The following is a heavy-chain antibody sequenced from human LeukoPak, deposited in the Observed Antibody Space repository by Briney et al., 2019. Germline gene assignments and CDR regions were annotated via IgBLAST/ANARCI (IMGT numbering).Heavy chain of an antibody. J-gene: IGHJ4*02. CDR1: GGSISSGNYY. V-gene: IGHV4-61*02. Sequence: TPSETLSLTCSVSGGSISSGNYYWSWIRQPAGKGLEWLGRMYTSGSSNYNPSLKSRVTISVDTSKNQFSLKLSSVTAEDTALYYCAKGPVRGSYRYGYFDYWGQGTLVTVSS. CDR2: MYTSGSS. CDR3: AKGPVRGSYRYGYFDY. D-gene: IGHD3-16*02.